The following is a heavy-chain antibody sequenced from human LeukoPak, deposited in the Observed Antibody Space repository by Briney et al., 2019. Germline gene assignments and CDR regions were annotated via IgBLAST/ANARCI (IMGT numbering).Heavy chain of an antibody. J-gene: IGHJ3*02. CDR1: GFTFDDYG. V-gene: IGHV3-20*04. CDR2: INWNGGST. Sequence: GGSLRLSCAASGFTFDDYGMSWVRQAPGKGLEWVSGINWNGGSTGYADSVKGRFTISRDNAKNSLYLQMNSLRAEDTALYYCAKDMGVAGTMGAFDIWGQGTMVTVSS. D-gene: IGHD6-19*01. CDR3: AKDMGVAGTMGAFDI.